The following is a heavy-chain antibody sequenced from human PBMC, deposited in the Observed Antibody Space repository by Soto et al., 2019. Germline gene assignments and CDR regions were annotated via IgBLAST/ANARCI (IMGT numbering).Heavy chain of an antibody. CDR3: ARDLGGWPDY. CDR1: GYTFTSYA. Sequence: ASVKVSCNASGYTFTSYAMNWMRQAPGQRLEWMGWIHAGHGNTKHPPKFQGRVTITRDKSASTQQMEMSSMRSEETAVYYCARDLGGWPDYWGQGTLVTVSS. CDR2: IHAGHGNT. D-gene: IGHD6-19*01. V-gene: IGHV1-3*01. J-gene: IGHJ4*02.